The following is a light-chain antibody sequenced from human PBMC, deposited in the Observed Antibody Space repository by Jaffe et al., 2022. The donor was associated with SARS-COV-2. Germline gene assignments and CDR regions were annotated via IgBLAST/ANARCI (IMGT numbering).Light chain of an antibody. V-gene: IGKV1-12*01. CDR1: QDISSW. CDR3: QQSNSFPYT. CDR2: AAS. J-gene: IGKJ2*01. Sequence: DIQMTQSPSFVSASVGDRVIITCRASQDISSWLAWYQQKPGKAPKLLIYAASSLQSGVPSRFSGSGSGTDFTLTISSLQSEDFATYYCQQSNSFPYTFGQGTKLEIK.